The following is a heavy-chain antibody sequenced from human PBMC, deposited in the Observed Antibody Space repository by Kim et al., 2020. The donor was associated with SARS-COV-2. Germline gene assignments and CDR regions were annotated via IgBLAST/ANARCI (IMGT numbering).Heavy chain of an antibody. Sequence: GGSLRLSCGISGFTFRSYWMSWVRQAPEKGLEWVATIKEDGTDTHYVESVRGRFTISRDNAKNSLYLEMNSLRVEDTAVYYCTSSYSILTGDTFDNWGQGTLVTVSS. CDR2: IKEDGTDT. CDR3: TSSYSILTGDTFDN. V-gene: IGHV3-7*01. CDR1: GFTFRSYW. D-gene: IGHD3-9*01. J-gene: IGHJ4*02.